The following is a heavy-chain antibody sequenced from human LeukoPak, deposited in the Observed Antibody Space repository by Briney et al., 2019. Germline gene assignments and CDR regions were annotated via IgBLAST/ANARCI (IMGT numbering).Heavy chain of an antibody. D-gene: IGHD6-19*01. CDR1: GYTFTSSG. J-gene: IGHJ4*02. CDR2: ISAHDGGT. Sequence: ASVKVSCKASGYTFTSSGISWVRQAPGQGLEWMGWISAHDGGTNYALKLQDRVSMTTDTSTSTAYMELRGLRSDDTAVYYCARRSTLYSSGWFYFDYWGQGTLDTVSS. CDR3: ARRSTLYSSGWFYFDY. V-gene: IGHV1-18*01.